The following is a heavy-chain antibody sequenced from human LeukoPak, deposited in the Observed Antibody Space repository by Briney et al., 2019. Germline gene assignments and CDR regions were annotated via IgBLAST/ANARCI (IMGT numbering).Heavy chain of an antibody. CDR2: IFSDGSKK. Sequence: PGRSLRLSCAASGLTFNTYTMHWVRQAPGKGLEWVAFIFSDGSKKYYADSVKGRFTISRDNTKNTLYLEMNSLRAEDTAVYFCARDNNYRGSGSHLYYFDNWGQGTLVTVSS. V-gene: IGHV3-30-3*01. CDR1: GLTFNTYT. CDR3: ARDNNYRGSGSHLYYFDN. J-gene: IGHJ4*02. D-gene: IGHD3-10*01.